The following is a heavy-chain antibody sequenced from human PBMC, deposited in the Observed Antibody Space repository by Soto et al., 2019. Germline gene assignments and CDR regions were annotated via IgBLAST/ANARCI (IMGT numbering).Heavy chain of an antibody. J-gene: IGHJ4*02. D-gene: IGHD4-17*01. CDR1: GFAFSSYS. Sequence: EVQLVESGGGLVQPGGSLKLSCAASGFAFSSYSVNWVRQAPGKGLEWVSYISGSSRTTSYADSVKGRFTISRDTAKKSLFLQMNSLTDEDTAVYYCARSYNDYGCFDDWGQGALVTVSP. CDR3: ARSYNDYGCFDD. V-gene: IGHV3-48*02. CDR2: ISGSSRTT.